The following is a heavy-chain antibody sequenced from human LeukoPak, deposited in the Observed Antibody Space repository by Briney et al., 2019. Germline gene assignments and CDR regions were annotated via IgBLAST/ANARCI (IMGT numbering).Heavy chain of an antibody. CDR1: GGSISSGGYS. Sequence: SETLSLTCAVSGGSISSGGYSWSWIRQPPGKGLEWIGYIYHSGSTYYNPSLKSRVTISVDRSKNQFSLKLSSVTAADTAMYYCARVGSWYYFDYWGQGILVTVSS. CDR2: IYHSGST. V-gene: IGHV4-30-2*01. CDR3: ARVGSWYYFDY. D-gene: IGHD6-19*01. J-gene: IGHJ4*02.